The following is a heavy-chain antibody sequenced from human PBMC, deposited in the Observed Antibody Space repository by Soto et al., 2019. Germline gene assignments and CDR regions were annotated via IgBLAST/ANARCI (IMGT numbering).Heavy chain of an antibody. D-gene: IGHD3-10*01. CDR3: AGHGLIGSAS. V-gene: IGHV4-34*01. CDR1: GGSFSGYY. Sequence: QVQLQQWGAGLLKPSETLSLTCAVYGGSFSGYYWSWIRQPPGKGLEWIGEINHSGSTNYNPSLKSRVTISVDTSKNQCSLKLSSVTAADTAVYYCAGHGLIGSASWGQGTLVTVSS. CDR2: INHSGST. J-gene: IGHJ4*02.